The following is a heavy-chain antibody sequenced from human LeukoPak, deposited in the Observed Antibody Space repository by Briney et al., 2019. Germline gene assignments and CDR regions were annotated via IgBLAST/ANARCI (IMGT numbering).Heavy chain of an antibody. Sequence: GGSLRLSCAASGFTFSSYAMHWVRQAPGKGLEWVAVISYDGSNKYYADSVKGRFTISRDNSKNTLYLQMNSLRAEDTAVYYCARSIAVAGDYHYGMDVWGQGTTVTVSS. CDR1: GFTFSSYA. CDR3: ARSIAVAGDYHYGMDV. CDR2: ISYDGSNK. D-gene: IGHD6-19*01. J-gene: IGHJ6*02. V-gene: IGHV3-30-3*01.